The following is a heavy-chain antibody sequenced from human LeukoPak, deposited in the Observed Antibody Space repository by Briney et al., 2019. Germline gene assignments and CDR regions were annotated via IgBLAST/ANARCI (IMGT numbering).Heavy chain of an antibody. V-gene: IGHV3-21*01. CDR1: GITFSSYG. J-gene: IGHJ4*02. CDR2: ITGSSTYI. CDR3: AREDASSLDY. Sequence: GGSLRLSCAASGITFSSYGMSWVRQAPGKGLEWVSSITGSSTYIYYADSVKGRFTISRDNAKNSLYLQMNSLRAEDTTVYYCAREDASSLDYWGQGTLVTVSS.